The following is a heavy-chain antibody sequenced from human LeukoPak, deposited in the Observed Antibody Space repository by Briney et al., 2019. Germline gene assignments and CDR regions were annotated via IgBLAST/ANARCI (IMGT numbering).Heavy chain of an antibody. CDR2: IYYSGRT. Sequence: SETLSLTCTVSGGSISNYFWSWIRQPPGKGLEWIGHIYYSGRTNYNPSLKRRVTISLDTSTNQFSLKLRSVTAADTVIYYCARLTTAAARPGPSYIDYWGQGTLVTVSS. CDR3: ARLTTAAARPGPSYIDY. J-gene: IGHJ4*02. D-gene: IGHD2-2*02. CDR1: GGSISNYF. V-gene: IGHV4-59*01.